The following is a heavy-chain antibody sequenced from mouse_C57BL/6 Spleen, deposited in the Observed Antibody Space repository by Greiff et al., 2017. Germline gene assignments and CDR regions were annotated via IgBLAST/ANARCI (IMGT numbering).Heavy chain of an antibody. J-gene: IGHJ2*01. Sequence: QVTLKVSGAELVRPGTSVKVPCKASGYAFTNYLIEWVKQRPGQGLEWIGVINPGSGGTNYNEKFKGKATLTADKSSSTAYMQLSSLTSEDSAVYFCARSDYGSSYVDWGQGTTLTVSS. CDR3: ARSDYGSSYVD. D-gene: IGHD1-1*01. CDR2: INPGSGGT. CDR1: GYAFTNYL. V-gene: IGHV1-54*01.